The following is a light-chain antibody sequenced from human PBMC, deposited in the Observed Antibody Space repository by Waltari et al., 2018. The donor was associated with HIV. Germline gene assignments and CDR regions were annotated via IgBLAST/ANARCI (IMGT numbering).Light chain of an antibody. CDR1: SSNIGANYA. CDR3: LSYDSRLSGSV. V-gene: IGLV1-40*01. CDR2: DNN. Sequence: QSVLTQSPSVSGAPGQRVTISCTGSSSNIGANYAVHWYQHRPGTAPKLPIFDNNNRPSGVPDRFSGSKSVTSASLVITALQADDEADYYCLSYDSRLSGSVFGPGTRVTVL. J-gene: IGLJ1*01.